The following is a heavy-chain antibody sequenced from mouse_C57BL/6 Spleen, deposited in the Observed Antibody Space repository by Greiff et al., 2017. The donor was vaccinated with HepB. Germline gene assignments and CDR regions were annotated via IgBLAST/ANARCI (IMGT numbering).Heavy chain of an antibody. Sequence: EVKVEESGGGLVKPGGSLKLSCAASGFTFSDYGMHWVRQAPEKGLEWVAYISSGSSTIYYADTVKGRFTISRDNAKNTLFLQMTSLRSEDTAMYYCARIYPSPYWGQGTLVTVSA. CDR3: ARIYPSPY. CDR1: GFTFSDYG. J-gene: IGHJ3*01. D-gene: IGHD2-3*01. CDR2: ISSGSSTI. V-gene: IGHV5-17*01.